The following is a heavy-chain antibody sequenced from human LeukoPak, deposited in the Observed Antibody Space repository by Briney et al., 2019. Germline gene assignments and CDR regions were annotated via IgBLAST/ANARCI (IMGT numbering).Heavy chain of an antibody. J-gene: IGHJ3*02. CDR3: AREPGTTMGDASDI. CDR1: GFTFSSYS. CDR2: ISSSSSYI. Sequence: GWSLTLSCAASGFTFSSYSMNWVRQAPGKGLEWVSSISSSSSYIYYADSVKGRFTISRDNTKNSLYLQMNSLRAEDTAVYYCAREPGTTMGDASDIWGQGTMVTVSS. D-gene: IGHD1-1*01. V-gene: IGHV3-21*01.